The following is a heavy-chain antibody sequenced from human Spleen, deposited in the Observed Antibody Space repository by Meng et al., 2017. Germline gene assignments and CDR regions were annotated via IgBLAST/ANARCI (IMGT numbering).Heavy chain of an antibody. V-gene: IGHV4-4*02. Sequence: QVQLQESGPGLVKPSETLSLTCTVSGDSISSDIWWSWVRQPPGKGLEWIGEVYHREDTNYNPSLKSRVDISVDKSKNQFYLSLFSVTAADTAVYYCGRDQGRELINHWGQGTLVTVSS. CDR3: GRDQGRELINH. CDR2: VYHREDT. CDR1: GDSISSDIW. D-gene: IGHD1-7*01. J-gene: IGHJ4*02.